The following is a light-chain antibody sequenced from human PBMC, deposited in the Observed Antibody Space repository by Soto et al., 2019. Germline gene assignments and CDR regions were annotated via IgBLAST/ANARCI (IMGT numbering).Light chain of an antibody. CDR1: AANIGPNS. V-gene: IGLV1-51*01. Sequence: QSVLTQPPSVSAAPGQRVTISCTGSAANIGPNSVSWYQQLPGAAAKLLIYDDNNRPSGIPDRFSGSKSGTSATLGITGLQAEDKADYYCGTWDTSLPACVFGPGTKLTVL. J-gene: IGLJ1*01. CDR2: DDN. CDR3: GTWDTSLPACV.